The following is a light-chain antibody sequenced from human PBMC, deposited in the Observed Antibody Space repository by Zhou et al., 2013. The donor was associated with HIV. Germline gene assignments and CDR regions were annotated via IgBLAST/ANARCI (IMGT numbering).Light chain of an antibody. CDR2: SAS. J-gene: IGKJ3*01. V-gene: IGKV1-8*01. Sequence: AISMTQSPSSLSASAGDRVTITCRASQDIANYLAWFQQKPGKAPKVLIYSASNLQSGVPSRFSGSGSGTEFTLTISNLQPEDFATYYCQQFNNYPRITFGPGSKVDF. CDR1: QDIANY. CDR3: QQFNNYPRIT.